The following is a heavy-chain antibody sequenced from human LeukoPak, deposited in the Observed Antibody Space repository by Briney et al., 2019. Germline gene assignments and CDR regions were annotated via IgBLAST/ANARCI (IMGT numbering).Heavy chain of an antibody. CDR1: GGSISSYY. V-gene: IGHV4-59*01. J-gene: IGHJ6*02. Sequence: SETLSLTCTVSGGSISSYYWSWIRQPPGKGLEWMGYIYYSGSTNYNPSLKSRVTISVDTSKNQFSLKLSSVTAADTAVYYCAREGLGMDVWGQGTTVTVSS. CDR2: IYYSGST. CDR3: AREGLGMDV.